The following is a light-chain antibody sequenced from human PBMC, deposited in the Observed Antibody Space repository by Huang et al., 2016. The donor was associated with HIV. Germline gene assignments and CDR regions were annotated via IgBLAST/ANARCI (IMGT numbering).Light chain of an antibody. CDR1: QHVGSS. V-gene: IGKV4-1*01. CDR3: QQHYSSPWT. CDR2: LAS. J-gene: IGKJ1*01. Sequence: DIVMTQSPDSLAVSLGERATLNCKSSQHVGSSFAWYPQNPGQSPKLLIYLASTRAFGVPDRFSGSGSGTDFTPTISSLQAADVAVYYCQQHYSSPWTFGQGTKVEIK.